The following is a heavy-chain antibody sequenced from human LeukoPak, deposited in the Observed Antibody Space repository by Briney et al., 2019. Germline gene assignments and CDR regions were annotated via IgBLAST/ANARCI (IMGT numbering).Heavy chain of an antibody. CDR1: GFTFSSYA. CDR3: ARDRERFGILEWLLSFDY. D-gene: IGHD3-3*01. J-gene: IGHJ4*02. Sequence: GGSLRPSCAASGFTFSSYAMPWVRQAPGKGLEWVAVISYDGSNKYYADSVKGRFTISRDNSKNTLYLQMNSLRAEDTAVYYCARDRERFGILEWLLSFDYWGQGTLVTVSS. CDR2: ISYDGSNK. V-gene: IGHV3-30-3*01.